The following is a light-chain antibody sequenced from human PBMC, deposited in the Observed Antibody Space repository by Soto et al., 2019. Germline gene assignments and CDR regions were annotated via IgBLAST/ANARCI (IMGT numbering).Light chain of an antibody. CDR1: QNINNY. Sequence: DIQMTQSPSCLSASVGDRVTMTCQASQNINNYLNWYQQKPGRAPKLLIYDASNLEAGVPSRFRGSGSGTDFTFTISRLQPEDIATYYCQQSYSTPRTFGQGTTGDIK. V-gene: IGKV1-33*01. J-gene: IGKJ1*01. CDR3: QQSYSTPRT. CDR2: DAS.